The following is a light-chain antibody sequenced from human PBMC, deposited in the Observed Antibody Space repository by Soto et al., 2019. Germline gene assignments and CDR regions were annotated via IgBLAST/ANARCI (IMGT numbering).Light chain of an antibody. CDR2: GVS. J-gene: IGKJ4*01. CDR1: QSISRN. V-gene: IGKV3-15*01. Sequence: EIVMTQSPGTLSVSPGERATLSCRASQSISRNLAWYQQKPGRAPRLLIYGVSTRATGIPARFSGSGSETEFTLTISRLEPEDFAVYFCQQYGNSPLTFGGGTKVDIK. CDR3: QQYGNSPLT.